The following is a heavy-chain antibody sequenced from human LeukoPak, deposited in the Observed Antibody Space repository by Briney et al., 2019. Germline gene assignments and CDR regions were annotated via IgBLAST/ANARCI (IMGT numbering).Heavy chain of an antibody. J-gene: IGHJ4*02. D-gene: IGHD2-15*01. Sequence: GGSLRLSCAASGFTFSNYGLHWVRQAPGKGLEWVALIRYDGSNEYYAESVKGRFTISRDNSKNTLYMQMNSLRAEDTAVYYCARDRAGFYSVDYWGQGTLVTVSS. CDR3: ARDRAGFYSVDY. CDR1: GFTFSNYG. CDR2: IRYDGSNE. V-gene: IGHV3-30*02.